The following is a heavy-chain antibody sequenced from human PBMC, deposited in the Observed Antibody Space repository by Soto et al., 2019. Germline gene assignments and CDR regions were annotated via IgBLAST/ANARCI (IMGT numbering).Heavy chain of an antibody. CDR2: INPDGSST. D-gene: IGHD1-7*01. V-gene: IGHV3-74*01. J-gene: IGHJ4*02. CDR1: GFTFSNYW. Sequence: EVQLAESGGGLVQPGGSLRLSCAASGFTFSNYWMHWVRQVPGRGLVWVSRINPDGSSTNYADSVKGRFTMSRDNAKNMGYLEMNSLRAEDTAVYYCARDNWNSYWGQGILVTVSS. CDR3: ARDNWNSY.